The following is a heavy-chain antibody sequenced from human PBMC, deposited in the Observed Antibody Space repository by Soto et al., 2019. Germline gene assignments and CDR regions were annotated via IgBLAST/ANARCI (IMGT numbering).Heavy chain of an antibody. D-gene: IGHD2-2*02. CDR2: IIPIFGTA. CDR3: ASDNCSSTSCYRYYYYYGMDV. Sequence: SVKVSCKASGGTFSSYAISWVRQAPGQGLEWMGGIIPIFGTANYAQKIQGRVTITADKSTSTAYMELSSLRSEDTAVYYCASDNCSSTSCYRYYYYYGMDVWGQGTTVTVSS. CDR1: GGTFSSYA. V-gene: IGHV1-69*06. J-gene: IGHJ6*02.